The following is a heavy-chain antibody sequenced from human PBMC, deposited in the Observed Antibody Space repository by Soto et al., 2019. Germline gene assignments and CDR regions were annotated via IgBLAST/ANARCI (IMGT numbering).Heavy chain of an antibody. J-gene: IGHJ2*01. CDR2: IIPIFGTA. D-gene: IGHD1-26*01. CDR1: GGTFSSYA. V-gene: IGHV1-69*13. CDR3: ARDLLSGSYYSWYFDL. Sequence: GASVKVSCKASGGTFSSYAISWVRQAPGQGLEWMGGIIPIFGTANYAQKFQGRVTITADESTSTAYMELSSLRSEDTAVYYCARDLLSGSYYSWYFDLWGRGTLVTVSS.